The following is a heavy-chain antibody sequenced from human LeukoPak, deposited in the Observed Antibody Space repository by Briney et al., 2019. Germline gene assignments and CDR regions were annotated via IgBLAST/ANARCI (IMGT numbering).Heavy chain of an antibody. Sequence: PGGSLRLSCAASGFTFSRYAMSWVRQAPGKGLEWVSAMSGSGGSTYYADSVKGRFTISRDNSKNTLYLQMNSLRTEDTAVYYCASDGGNSRSKIIYYFDYWGQGTLVTVCS. CDR3: ASDGGNSRSKIIYYFDY. CDR1: GFTFSRYA. V-gene: IGHV3-23*01. J-gene: IGHJ4*02. D-gene: IGHD4-23*01. CDR2: MSGSGGST.